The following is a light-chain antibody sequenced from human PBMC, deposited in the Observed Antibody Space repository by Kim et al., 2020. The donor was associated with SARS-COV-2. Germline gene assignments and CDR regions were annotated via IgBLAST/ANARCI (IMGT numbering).Light chain of an antibody. CDR2: GAS. J-gene: IGKJ2*01. V-gene: IGKV3-15*01. CDR1: QSVSSN. Sequence: SVSPGERATLSCRASQSVSSNLAWYQQKPGQAPRLLIYGASTRATGIPARFSGSGSGTEFTLTINSLQSEDFAVYYCQQHNNWPRTFGQGTKLEI. CDR3: QQHNNWPRT.